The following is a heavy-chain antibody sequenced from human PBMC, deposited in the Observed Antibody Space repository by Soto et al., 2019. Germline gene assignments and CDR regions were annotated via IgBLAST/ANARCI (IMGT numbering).Heavy chain of an antibody. J-gene: IGHJ6*02. Sequence: GASVKVSCKASGGTFSSYAISWVRQAPGQGLEWMGGIIPIFGTANYAQKFQGRVTITADESTSTAYMELSSLRSEDTAVYYCAKELRSIYYGMDAWGQGTTVTVSS. CDR2: IIPIFGTA. CDR1: GGTFSSYA. D-gene: IGHD1-7*01. CDR3: AKELRSIYYGMDA. V-gene: IGHV1-69*13.